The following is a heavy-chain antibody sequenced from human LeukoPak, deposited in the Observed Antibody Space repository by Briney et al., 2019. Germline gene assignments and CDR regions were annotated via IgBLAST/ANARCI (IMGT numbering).Heavy chain of an antibody. J-gene: IGHJ4*02. CDR2: VYYTGTP. Sequence: SETLSLTCTVSGGSLSVYYWTCIRQIPGKGREWMGYVYYTGTPNYNPSLQRPVTISVDTSKNQFSLRLSSVTAADTAVYYCARGEDFERYYLSYWGQGSLVSVSS. CDR3: ARGEDFERYYLSY. V-gene: IGHV4-59*13. CDR1: GGSLSVYY. D-gene: IGHD3-10*01.